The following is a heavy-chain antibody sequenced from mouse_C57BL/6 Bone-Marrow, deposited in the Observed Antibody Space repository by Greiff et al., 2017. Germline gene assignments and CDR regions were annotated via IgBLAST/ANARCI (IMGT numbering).Heavy chain of an antibody. J-gene: IGHJ2*01. CDR1: GYTFTSYW. D-gene: IGHD4-1*01. V-gene: IGHV1-55*01. Sequence: QVQLQQPGAELVKPGASVKMSCKASGYTFTSYWITWVKQRPGQGLAWIGDIYPGSGSTNYNEKFKSKATLTVDTSSSTAYMQLSSRTSEDSAVYYCARREVNWDLFDYWGQGTTLTVSS. CDR2: IYPGSGST. CDR3: ARREVNWDLFDY.